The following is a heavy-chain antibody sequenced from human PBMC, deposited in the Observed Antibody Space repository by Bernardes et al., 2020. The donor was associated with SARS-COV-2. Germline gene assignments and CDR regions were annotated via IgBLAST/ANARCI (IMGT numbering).Heavy chain of an antibody. J-gene: IGHJ4*02. CDR2: IYSGGNT. D-gene: IGHD3-22*01. CDR1: GFTVSSNY. CDR3: ARGSYGSSGYYPHY. Sequence: GGSLRLSRAASGFTVSSNYMSWVRQAPGKGLEWVSTIYSGGNTYYADSVKGRFTIFRDNSKNTLFLQMNSLRAEDTAVYYCARGSYGSSGYYPHYWGQGTLVTVSS. V-gene: IGHV3-53*01.